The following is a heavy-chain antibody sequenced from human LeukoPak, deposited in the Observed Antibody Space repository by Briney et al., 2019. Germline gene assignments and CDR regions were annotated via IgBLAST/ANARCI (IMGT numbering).Heavy chain of an antibody. CDR3: ARGILGLLWFGGHPPSFDY. V-gene: IGHV4-30-4*07. CDR1: GGSISSGGYS. J-gene: IGHJ4*02. D-gene: IGHD3-10*01. CDR2: IYYSGST. Sequence: SETLSLTCAVSGGSISSGGYSWSWIRQPPGKGLEWIGYIYYSGSTYYNPSLKSRVTISVDTSKNQFSLKLSSVTAADTAVYYCARGILGLLWFGGHPPSFDYWGQGTLVTVSS.